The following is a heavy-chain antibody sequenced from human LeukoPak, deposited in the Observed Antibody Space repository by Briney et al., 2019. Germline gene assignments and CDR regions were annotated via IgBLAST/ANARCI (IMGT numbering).Heavy chain of an antibody. CDR2: IKQDGSEK. CDR1: GFTFNNYA. Sequence: GGSLRLSCAASGFTFNNYAMSWVRQAPGKGLEWVANIKQDGSEKYYVDSVKGRFTISRDNAKNSLYLQMNSLRAEDTAVYYCARDFGYSSPGYWGQGTLVTVSS. V-gene: IGHV3-7*03. D-gene: IGHD6-13*01. CDR3: ARDFGYSSPGY. J-gene: IGHJ4*02.